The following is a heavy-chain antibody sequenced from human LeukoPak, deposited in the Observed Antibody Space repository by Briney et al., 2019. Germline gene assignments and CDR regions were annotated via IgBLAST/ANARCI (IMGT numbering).Heavy chain of an antibody. V-gene: IGHV3-21*01. CDR2: ISSSGTYI. J-gene: IGHJ4*02. D-gene: IGHD4-23*01. CDR3: ARNGGNSDFDY. Sequence: GGSLRLSCAASGFTFSSYSMNWVRQAPGKGLEWVLFISSSGTYIYYADSMKGRFTISRDNAKNSLYLQMNSLRAEDTAVFYCARNGGNSDFDYWGQGTLVTVSS. CDR1: GFTFSSYS.